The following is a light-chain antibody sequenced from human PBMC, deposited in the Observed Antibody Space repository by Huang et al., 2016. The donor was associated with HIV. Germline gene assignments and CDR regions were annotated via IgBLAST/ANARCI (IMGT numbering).Light chain of an antibody. CDR3: QQRSNWPLT. CDR1: QSVSSY. J-gene: IGKJ4*01. V-gene: IGKV3-11*01. Sequence: EIVLPQSPATLSLSPGERATLSRRASQSVSSYLAWYQQRPGQAPRLLIYDASNRATGMPARFSGSGAGTDFILTISSLEPEDFAVYYCQQRSNWPLTFGGGTKVEIK. CDR2: DAS.